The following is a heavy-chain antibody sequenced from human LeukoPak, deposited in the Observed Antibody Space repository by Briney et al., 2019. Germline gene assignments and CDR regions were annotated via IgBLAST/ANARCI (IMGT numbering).Heavy chain of an antibody. Sequence: ASVKVSCKASGYTFTGYYMHWVRQAPGQGLEWMGWINPASGGTHYVQKFQGRVTMTRDTSINTAYMELSRLTSDDTAVYYCAHEGASSSWYVSYWGQGTLVIVSS. V-gene: IGHV1-2*02. CDR2: INPASGGT. CDR3: AHEGASSSWYVSY. D-gene: IGHD6-13*01. J-gene: IGHJ4*02. CDR1: GYTFTGYY.